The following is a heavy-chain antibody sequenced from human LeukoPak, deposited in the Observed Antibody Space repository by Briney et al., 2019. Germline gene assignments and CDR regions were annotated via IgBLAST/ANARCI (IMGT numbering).Heavy chain of an antibody. CDR1: GFTFNTYG. CDR2: IYSGGST. CDR3: ARGGSYLSAFDI. V-gene: IGHV3-53*01. Sequence: GGSLRLSCAASGFTFNTYGMSWVRQAPGKGLEWVSIIYSGGSTFYADSVKGRFTISRDNSKNTLYLQMNSLRAEDTAVYYCARGGSYLSAFDIWGQGTMVTVSS. D-gene: IGHD1-26*01. J-gene: IGHJ3*02.